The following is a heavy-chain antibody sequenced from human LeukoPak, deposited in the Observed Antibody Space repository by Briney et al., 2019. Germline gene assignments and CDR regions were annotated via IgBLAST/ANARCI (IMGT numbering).Heavy chain of an antibody. Sequence: ASVKVSCTTSGYTFTGYYMHWVRQAPGQGLEWLGRMNPNSGDTNHPQNFQGRVTMTRDTSISTAYMELSSLRSDDTAVYYCVPRGDGGFDYWGQGTLVIVSS. V-gene: IGHV1-2*06. CDR3: VPRGDGGFDY. J-gene: IGHJ4*02. D-gene: IGHD3-16*01. CDR2: MNPNSGDT. CDR1: GYTFTGYY.